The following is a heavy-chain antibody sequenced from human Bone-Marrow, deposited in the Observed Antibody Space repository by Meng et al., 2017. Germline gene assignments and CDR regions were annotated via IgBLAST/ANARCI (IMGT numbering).Heavy chain of an antibody. CDR2: IIPIFGTA. Sequence: SVKVSCKASGGTFSSYAISWVRQAPGQGLEWMGGIIPIFGTANYAQKFQGRVTITADESTGTAYMELSSLRSEDTAVYYCAREERYDFWSGYYLGLDYYYGMDVWGQGTTVTVSS. CDR1: GGTFSSYA. J-gene: IGHJ6*02. CDR3: AREERYDFWSGYYLGLDYYYGMDV. D-gene: IGHD3-3*01. V-gene: IGHV1-69*13.